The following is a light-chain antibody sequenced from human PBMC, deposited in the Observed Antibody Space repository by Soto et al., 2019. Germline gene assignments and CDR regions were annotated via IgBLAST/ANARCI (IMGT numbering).Light chain of an antibody. V-gene: IGKV1-5*03. J-gene: IGKJ2*01. Sequence: DIQMTQSPSTLSASVGDRVTITCRASQTISSWLAWYQQPPGKAPKLLIYKASNLGSGVPSRFSGSGSGTEFTLTISSLQPDDFATYYCQQFHSYSYTFGQGTKLEI. CDR2: KAS. CDR3: QQFHSYSYT. CDR1: QTISSW.